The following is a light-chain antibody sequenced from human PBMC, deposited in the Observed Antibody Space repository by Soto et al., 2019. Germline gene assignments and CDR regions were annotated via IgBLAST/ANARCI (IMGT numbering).Light chain of an antibody. J-gene: IGKJ3*01. Sequence: AIRMTQSPSSLSASTGDRVTITCRASQGISSYLAWYQQKPGKAPKLLIYAESTLQSGVPSRFSGSGSGTDFTLTISCLQSEDFAAYYCQQYYSYPGTFGPGTKVDIK. CDR1: QGISSY. CDR3: QQYYSYPGT. CDR2: AES. V-gene: IGKV1-8*01.